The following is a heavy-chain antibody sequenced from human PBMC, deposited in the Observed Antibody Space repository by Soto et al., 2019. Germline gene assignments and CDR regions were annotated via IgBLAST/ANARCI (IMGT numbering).Heavy chain of an antibody. V-gene: IGHV3-23*01. CDR2: ISGSGGST. D-gene: IGHD3-3*01. CDR1: GFTFSSYA. CDR3: AKEYYDFWSAKGEYFDY. J-gene: IGHJ4*02. Sequence: EVQLLESGGGLVQPGGSLRLSCAASGFTFSSYAMSWVRQAPGKGLEWVSAISGSGGSTYYADSVKGRFTISRDNSKNTLYLQMNSLRAEDTAVYYCAKEYYDFWSAKGEYFDYWGQGTLVTVFS.